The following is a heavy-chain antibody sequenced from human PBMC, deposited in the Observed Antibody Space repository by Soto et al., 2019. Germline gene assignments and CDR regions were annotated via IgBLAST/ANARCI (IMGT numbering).Heavy chain of an antibody. J-gene: IGHJ6*03. Sequence: EVQLEESGGDLVQPGGSLRLSCAASGFSVNANYMTWVRQAPGKGLVWVSRINSDGSVSRYADSVKGRLTISRDNVKNTLYLQMNSLRVEDTAVYYCARGDCVGGSCYSLAGSFYYYMDVWGKGTTVTVFS. CDR2: INSDGSVS. CDR1: GFSVNANY. D-gene: IGHD2-15*01. V-gene: IGHV3-74*02. CDR3: ARGDCVGGSCYSLAGSFYYYMDV.